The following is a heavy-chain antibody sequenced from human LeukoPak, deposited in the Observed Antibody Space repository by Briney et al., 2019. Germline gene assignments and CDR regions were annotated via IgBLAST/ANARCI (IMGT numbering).Heavy chain of an antibody. CDR3: ARSVPYGTTWYGRSDF. CDR2: IRQDGNTK. D-gene: IGHD6-13*01. V-gene: IGHV3-7*03. J-gene: IGHJ4*02. CDR1: GLNFRKHA. Sequence: GGSLRLSCAASGLNFRKHAMSWVRQAPGKGLEWVANIRQDGNTKHYLDSVKGRFTISRDNAMNSLYLQMNSLRAEDTAIYYCARSVPYGTTWYGRSDFWGQGTQVTVSS.